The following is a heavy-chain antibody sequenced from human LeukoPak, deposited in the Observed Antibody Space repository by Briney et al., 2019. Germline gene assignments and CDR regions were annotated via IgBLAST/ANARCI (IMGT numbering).Heavy chain of an antibody. CDR2: VKQDGTEK. V-gene: IGHV3-7*01. D-gene: IGHD6-13*01. CDR3: ARAGGTSWADY. CDR1: GFTFRDYW. Sequence: GGSLRLSCEASGFTFRDYWMTWVLQAPGKGLEWVANVKQDGTEKFYVDSVKGRFTISRDNGKNSLYLQMNSLRVEDTAIYYCARAGGTSWADYWGQGTLVTVSS. J-gene: IGHJ4*02.